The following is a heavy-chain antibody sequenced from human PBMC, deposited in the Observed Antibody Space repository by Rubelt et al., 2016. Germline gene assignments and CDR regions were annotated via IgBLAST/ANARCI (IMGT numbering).Heavy chain of an antibody. V-gene: IGHV3-66*01. CDR2: IYSGGST. CDR1: GFTVSSNY. CDR3: ARGITMVRGVRNYYYYGMDV. Sequence: EVQLVESGGGLVQPGGSLRLSCAASGFTVSSNYMSWVRQAPGKGLEWVSVIYSGGSTYYADSVKGSVNSARDNSKNTLYLQMNSLRVEDTGVYYCARGITMVRGVRNYYYYGMDVWGQGTTVTVSS. D-gene: IGHD3-10*01. J-gene: IGHJ6*02.